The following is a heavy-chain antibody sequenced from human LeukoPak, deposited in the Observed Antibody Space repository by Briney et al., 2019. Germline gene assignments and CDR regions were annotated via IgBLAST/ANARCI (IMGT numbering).Heavy chain of an antibody. CDR2: IIPIFGTA. Sequence: GASVKVSCKASGGTFSSYAISWVRQAPGQGLEWMGGIIPIFGTANYAQEFQGRVTITTDESTSTAYMELTSLRSEDTAVYYCARDRTPVVLPAAISTRGRYAFDMWGQGTMVTVSS. CDR1: GGTFSSYA. CDR3: ARDRTPVVLPAAISTRGRYAFDM. D-gene: IGHD2-2*02. J-gene: IGHJ3*02. V-gene: IGHV1-69*05.